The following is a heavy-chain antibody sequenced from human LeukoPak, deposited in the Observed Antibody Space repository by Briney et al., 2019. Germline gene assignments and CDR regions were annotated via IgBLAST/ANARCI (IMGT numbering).Heavy chain of an antibody. CDR2: IYTSGTT. J-gene: IGHJ4*02. CDR3: ARYRTGSRDSTGYYSGSATFDY. Sequence: SETLSLTCTVSGGSISDYYWGWIRQPAGKGLEWIGRIYTSGTTNYNPSLKSRATMSVDTSKNQFSLQLSSVTAADTAVYYCARYRTGSRDSTGYYSGSATFDYWGQGTLVTVSS. CDR1: GGSISDYY. D-gene: IGHD3-22*01. V-gene: IGHV4-4*07.